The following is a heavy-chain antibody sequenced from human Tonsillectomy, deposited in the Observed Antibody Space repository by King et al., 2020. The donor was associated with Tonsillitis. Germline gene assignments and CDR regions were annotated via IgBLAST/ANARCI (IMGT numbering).Heavy chain of an antibody. CDR2: ISYSGST. Sequence: QLQESGPGLVKPSETLALTCTVSGGSISSDYWSWIRQPPGKGLEWIGYISYSGSTSYAPSLKRRVTISVDTAKNQFSLKLSSVTAADTAVYYCARESEAVAAWGSWFDPWGQGTLVTVSS. V-gene: IGHV4-59*01. CDR1: GGSISSDY. J-gene: IGHJ5*02. CDR3: ARESEAVAAWGSWFDP. D-gene: IGHD6-19*01.